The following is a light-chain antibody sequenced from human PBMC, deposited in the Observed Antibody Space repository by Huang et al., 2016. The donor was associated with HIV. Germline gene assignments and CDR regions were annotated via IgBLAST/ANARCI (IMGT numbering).Light chain of an antibody. CDR1: QSVTKY. V-gene: IGKV1-39*01. J-gene: IGKJ3*01. CDR3: QQSSSPPPT. CDR2: GAS. Sequence: DIQMTQSPSSLSASVGDRVTITCRATQSVTKYLNWYQQKPGKAPKLLIYGASSLQTGVPSRFSGSGSGTDFTLTISSLQPKDFATYYCQQSSSPPPTFGPGTKVDIK.